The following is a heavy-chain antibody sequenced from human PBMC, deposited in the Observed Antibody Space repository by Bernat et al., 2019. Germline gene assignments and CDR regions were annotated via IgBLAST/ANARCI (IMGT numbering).Heavy chain of an antibody. V-gene: IGHV3-33*01. Sequence: QVQLVESGGGVVQPGRSLRLSCAASGFTFSNFGMHWVRQAPGKGLEWVALIYYDGSNKYYADSVKGRFTISRDNSKNTLYLQMNSLRAEDTAVYYCARASSGSALYGMGVWGQGTTVTVSS. CDR2: IYYDGSNK. J-gene: IGHJ6*02. CDR3: ARASSGSALYGMGV. CDR1: GFTFSNFG. D-gene: IGHD1-26*01.